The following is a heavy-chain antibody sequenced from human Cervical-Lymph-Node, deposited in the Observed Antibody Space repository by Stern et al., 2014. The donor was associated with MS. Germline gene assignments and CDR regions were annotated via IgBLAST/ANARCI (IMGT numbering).Heavy chain of an antibody. CDR3: AREGLYFYESSGYYFAY. Sequence: QMQLVQSGGGVVQPGRSLRLSCAASGFTFSNYGMHWVRQAPGKGLEWVAVIYYDGSNKHYTDSVKGRFTISRDNSKNTLYLQMNSLRAEDTAVYYCAREGLYFYESSGYYFAYWGQGTPVTVSS. D-gene: IGHD3-22*01. CDR2: IYYDGSNK. V-gene: IGHV3-33*01. CDR1: GFTFSNYG. J-gene: IGHJ4*02.